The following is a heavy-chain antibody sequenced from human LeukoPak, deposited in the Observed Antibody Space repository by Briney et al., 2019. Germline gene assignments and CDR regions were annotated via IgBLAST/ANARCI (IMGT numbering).Heavy chain of an antibody. CDR3: ARTTMIVVVVPTGAFDI. CDR2: ISAYNGNT. CDR1: GYTFTSYG. Sequence: GASVKVSCKASGYTFTSYGISWVRQAPGQGLEWMGWISAYNGNTNYAQKLQGRVTMTTDTSTSTAYMELRSLRSGDTAVYYCARTTMIVVVVPTGAFDIWGQGTMVTVSS. D-gene: IGHD3-22*01. J-gene: IGHJ3*02. V-gene: IGHV1-18*01.